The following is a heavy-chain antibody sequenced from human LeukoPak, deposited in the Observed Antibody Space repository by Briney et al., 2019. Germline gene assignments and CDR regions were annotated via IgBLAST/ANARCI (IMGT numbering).Heavy chain of an antibody. CDR2: IYYTGST. J-gene: IGHJ4*02. D-gene: IGHD3-10*01. V-gene: IGHV4-59*08. CDR1: GGSISSYY. Sequence: SETLSLTCTVSGGSISSYYWSWIRQPPGKGLEWIGYIYYTGSTTYNPSLKSRVTISVDTSKNQFSLKLNSVTAADTAVYYCACTLASGTYIYWAQGTLVTVSS. CDR3: ACTLASGTYIY.